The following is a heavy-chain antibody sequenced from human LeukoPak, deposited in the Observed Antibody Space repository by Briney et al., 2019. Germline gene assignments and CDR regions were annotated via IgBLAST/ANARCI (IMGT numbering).Heavy chain of an antibody. D-gene: IGHD4/OR15-4a*01. Sequence: GGSLRLSCTVSGFTVSSDSMSWVRQAPGKGLEWVSFIYSGGSTHYSDSVKGRFAISRDNSKNTLYLQMNSLRAEDTAVYYCARRAGAYSHPYDYWGQGTLVTVSS. V-gene: IGHV3-53*01. CDR2: IYSGGST. CDR3: ARRAGAYSHPYDY. J-gene: IGHJ4*02. CDR1: GFTVSSDS.